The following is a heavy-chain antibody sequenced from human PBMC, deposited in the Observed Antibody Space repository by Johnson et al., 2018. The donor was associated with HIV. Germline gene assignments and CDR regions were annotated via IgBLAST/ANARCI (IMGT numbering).Heavy chain of an antibody. J-gene: IGHJ3*02. Sequence: QVLLVESGGGLVQPGRPLRLSCAASGFTFSTYGMHWVRQAPGKGLEWVAVISYDGSNEYYADSVKGRFTISRDNSKNSLYLQMNSLRAEDTAVYYCARDRGYSGSYLGAFDIWGQGTMVTVSS. CDR3: ARDRGYSGSYLGAFDI. CDR1: GFTFSTYG. CDR2: ISYDGSNE. V-gene: IGHV3-30*03. D-gene: IGHD1-26*01.